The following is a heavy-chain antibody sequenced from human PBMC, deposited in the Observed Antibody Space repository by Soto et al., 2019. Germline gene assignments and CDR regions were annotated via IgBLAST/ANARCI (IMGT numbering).Heavy chain of an antibody. D-gene: IGHD1-7*01. Sequence: GESLKISCAASGFTFSSYGMHWVRQAPGKGLEWVAVISYDGSNKYYADSVKGRFTISRDNSKNTLYLQMNSLRAEDTAVYYCAKDGRSGITGTRGGTGSDPWGQGTLVTVSS. J-gene: IGHJ5*02. CDR1: GFTFSSYG. CDR3: AKDGRSGITGTRGGTGSDP. V-gene: IGHV3-30*18. CDR2: ISYDGSNK.